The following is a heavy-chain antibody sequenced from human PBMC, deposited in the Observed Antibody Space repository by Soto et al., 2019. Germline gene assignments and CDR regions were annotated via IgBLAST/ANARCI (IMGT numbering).Heavy chain of an antibody. V-gene: IGHV3-23*04. J-gene: IGHJ4*02. CDR3: AKDDSGGNYYDSSGYYYGSRGDFDY. CDR1: GFTFSSYA. CDR2: ISGSGGST. D-gene: IGHD3-22*01. Sequence: EVQLVESGGNLVQPGGSLRLSCAASGFTFSSYAMSWVRQAPGKGLEWVSAISGSGGSTYYADSVKGRFTISRDNSKNTLYLQMNSLRAEDTAVYYCAKDDSGGNYYDSSGYYYGSRGDFDYWGQGTLVTVSS.